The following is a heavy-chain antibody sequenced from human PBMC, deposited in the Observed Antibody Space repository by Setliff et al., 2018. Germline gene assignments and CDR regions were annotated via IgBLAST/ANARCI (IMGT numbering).Heavy chain of an antibody. J-gene: IGHJ4*02. Sequence: SETLSLTCAVYGESFSGHYWSWIRQPPGKGLEWIGEINHSGSTNYNPSLKSRVTISGDTSKNQFSLKLTSVTVADTAVYFCARSLGSGSYYNSRPFYSDYWGQGTLVTVSS. V-gene: IGHV4-34*01. CDR1: GESFSGHY. CDR3: ARSLGSGSYYNSRPFYSDY. D-gene: IGHD3-10*01. CDR2: INHSGST.